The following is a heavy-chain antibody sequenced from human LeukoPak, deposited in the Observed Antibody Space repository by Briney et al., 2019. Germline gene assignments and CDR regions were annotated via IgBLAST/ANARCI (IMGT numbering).Heavy chain of an antibody. J-gene: IGHJ5*02. CDR3: ARDLYRDSLPVSWFDP. CDR1: GYTFTSYG. D-gene: IGHD4-11*01. V-gene: IGHV1-18*01. Sequence: ASVKVSCKASGYTFTSYGISWVRQAPGQGLEWMGWISAYNGNTNYAQKFQGRVTMTTDTSTSTAYMELRSLRSDDTAVYYCARDLYRDSLPVSWFDPWGQGTLVTVSS. CDR2: ISAYNGNT.